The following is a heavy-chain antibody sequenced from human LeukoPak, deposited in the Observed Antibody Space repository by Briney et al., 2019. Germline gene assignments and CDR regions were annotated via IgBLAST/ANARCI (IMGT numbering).Heavy chain of an antibody. J-gene: IGHJ4*02. CDR1: GFTFSGRW. CDR3: TRDRSRAEDD. CDR2: INQGGSDK. D-gene: IGHD1-14*01. V-gene: IGHV3-7*01. Sequence: GGSLRLSCAASGFTFSGRWMSWVRQAPGKGLEWVANINQGGSDKYYVDSVKGRFAISRDNANNLLYLQMNSLRGEDTAVYYCTRDRSRAEDDWGQGTLVTVSP.